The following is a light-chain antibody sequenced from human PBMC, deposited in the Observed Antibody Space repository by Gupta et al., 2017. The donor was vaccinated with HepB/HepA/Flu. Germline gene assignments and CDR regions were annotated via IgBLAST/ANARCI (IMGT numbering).Light chain of an antibody. Sequence: QSALPEPASVSGSPGQSITISCTGTSSDVGGYNYVSWYQQHPGKAPKLMIYDVSNRPSGVSNRFSGSKSGNTASLTISGLQAEDEADYYGSSYTSSSLYVFGTGTKVTVL. V-gene: IGLV2-14*01. J-gene: IGLJ1*01. CDR1: SSDVGGYNY. CDR2: DVS. CDR3: SSYTSSSLYV.